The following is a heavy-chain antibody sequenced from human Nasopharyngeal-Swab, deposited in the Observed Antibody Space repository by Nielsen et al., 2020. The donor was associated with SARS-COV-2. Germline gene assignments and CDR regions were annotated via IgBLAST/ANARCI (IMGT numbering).Heavy chain of an antibody. V-gene: IGHV4-30-2*04. Sequence: PGKGLEWIGYIYQSGSTDYNPSLKSRVTISVDTSKNQFSLKLSSVTAADTAVYYCARSKKAPFDYWGQGTLVTVSS. J-gene: IGHJ4*02. CDR3: ARSKKAPFDY. CDR2: IYQSGST.